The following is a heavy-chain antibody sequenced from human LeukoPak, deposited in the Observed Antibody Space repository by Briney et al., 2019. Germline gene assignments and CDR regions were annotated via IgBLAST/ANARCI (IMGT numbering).Heavy chain of an antibody. Sequence: SETLSLTCTVSGGSISSSSYYWGWIRQPPGKGLEWIGSIYYSGSTYYNPSLKSRVTISVDTSKNQFSLKLSSVTAADTAVYYCARDPGIAAPNWFDPWGQGTLVTVSS. D-gene: IGHD6-13*01. CDR3: ARDPGIAAPNWFDP. J-gene: IGHJ5*02. CDR2: IYYSGST. V-gene: IGHV4-39*07. CDR1: GGSISSSSYY.